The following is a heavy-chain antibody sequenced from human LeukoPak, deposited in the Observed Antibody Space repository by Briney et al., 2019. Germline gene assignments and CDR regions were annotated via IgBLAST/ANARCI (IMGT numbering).Heavy chain of an antibody. D-gene: IGHD2-21*02. CDR1: DYSISSAYY. CDR3: ARDQAYCGGDCYLDF. V-gene: IGHV4-38-2*02. Sequence: KPSETLSLTCAVSDYSISSAYYWGWIRQPPGKGLEWIGSIYHSGSTDYNPSLKSRVTISVDTSKNQFSLKLRSVTAADTAVYYCARDQAYCGGDCYLDFWGQGTLVTVSS. J-gene: IGHJ4*02. CDR2: IYHSGST.